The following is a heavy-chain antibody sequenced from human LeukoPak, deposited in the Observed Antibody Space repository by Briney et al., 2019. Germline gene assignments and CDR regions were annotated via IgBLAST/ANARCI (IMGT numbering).Heavy chain of an antibody. CDR3: ARVVVGATRYFDY. CDR1: GFTFSDYY. J-gene: IGHJ4*02. V-gene: IGHV3-11*04. CDR2: ISSSGSTT. D-gene: IGHD1-26*01. Sequence: GGSLRLSCAASGFTFSDYYMSWIRQAPGKGLEWVSYISSSGSTTYYADSVKGRFTISRDNAKNSLYLQMNSLRAEDTAVYYCARVVVGATRYFDYWGQGTLVTVSS.